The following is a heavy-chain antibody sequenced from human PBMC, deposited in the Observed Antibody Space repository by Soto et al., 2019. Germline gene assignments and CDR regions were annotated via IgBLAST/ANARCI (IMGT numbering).Heavy chain of an antibody. CDR1: GFTFSSYE. CDR3: ARDHPTTAGGPPDV. J-gene: IGHJ6*02. Sequence: PGGSLRLSCAASGFTFSSYEMNWVRQAPGKGLEWVSYISSSGSTIYYADPVKGRFTISRDNAKNSLYLQMNSLRAEDTAVYYCARDHPTTAGGPPDVWGQGTTVTVSS. D-gene: IGHD1-26*01. V-gene: IGHV3-48*03. CDR2: ISSSGSTI.